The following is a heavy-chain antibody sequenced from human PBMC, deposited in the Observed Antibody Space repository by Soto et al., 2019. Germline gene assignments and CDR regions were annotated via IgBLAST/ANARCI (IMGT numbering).Heavy chain of an antibody. CDR3: ARPLRDRNYYYGMAV. J-gene: IGHJ6*02. V-gene: IGHV1-69*01. CDR2: TIHMFGTP. Sequence: QVQLVQSGAEMQQPGASVRVSCKASGGTFSKYAFSWVRQAPGQGLEWLGGTIHMFGTPNYAQKFQGRVAISADESTATVYMELSSLRSEDTAVYFCARPLRDRNYYYGMAVWGQGTTVTVSS. D-gene: IGHD3-22*01. CDR1: GGTFSKYA.